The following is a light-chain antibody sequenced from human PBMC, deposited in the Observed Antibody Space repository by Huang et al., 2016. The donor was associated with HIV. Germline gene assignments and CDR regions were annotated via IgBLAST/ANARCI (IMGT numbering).Light chain of an antibody. Sequence: EIVLTQSPGTLSLSPGERATLSCRASQSVSINYLAWYRQKPGQAPRRLIYGASSRATGIQDRFSGSGSGTDFTLTISRLEPEEFAVYYCQQYGSSPLTFGGGTKVEIK. CDR2: GAS. CDR1: QSVSINY. V-gene: IGKV3-20*01. CDR3: QQYGSSPLT. J-gene: IGKJ4*01.